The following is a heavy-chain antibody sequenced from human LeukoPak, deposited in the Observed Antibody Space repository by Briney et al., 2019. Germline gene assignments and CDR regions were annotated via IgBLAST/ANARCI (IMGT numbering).Heavy chain of an antibody. CDR1: GFTFSSYA. Sequence: GRSLRLSCAASGFTFSSYAMSWVRQAPGKGLEWVANIQHDGSEKNYIDSVQGRFTISRDNAKTSLYLQLSSLRVEDTAVYYCARDSTVATYYGVDVWGQGTTVTVSS. D-gene: IGHD6-19*01. CDR3: ARDSTVATYYGVDV. J-gene: IGHJ6*02. V-gene: IGHV3-7*01. CDR2: IQHDGSEK.